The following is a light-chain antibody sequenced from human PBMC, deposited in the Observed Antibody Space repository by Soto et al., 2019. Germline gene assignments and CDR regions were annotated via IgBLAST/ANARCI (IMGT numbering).Light chain of an antibody. J-gene: IGKJ5*01. CDR1: PDISVY. CDR2: SAS. Sequence: DIQMTQSPSSLSASVGDRVTITCRASPDISVYFAWYQQKPGKVPKLLSYSASTLQAGVPPRFSGSGSGTDFTLTISSLQPEDVATYFCQKFNTAPLTLGQGTRLEIK. V-gene: IGKV1-27*01. CDR3: QKFNTAPLT.